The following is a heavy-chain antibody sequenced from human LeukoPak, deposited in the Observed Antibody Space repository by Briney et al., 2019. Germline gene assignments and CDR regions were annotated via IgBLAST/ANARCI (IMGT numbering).Heavy chain of an antibody. D-gene: IGHD6-13*01. CDR1: GFTFSSYE. J-gene: IGHJ5*02. Sequence: GGSLRLSCAASGFTFSSYEMNWVRQAPGKGLEWVSYISSSGSTIYYADSVKGRFTISRDNAKNSLYLQMNSLRAEDTAVYYCARVMGIAAAGTWFDPWGQGTLVTVSS. CDR3: ARVMGIAAAGTWFDP. V-gene: IGHV3-48*03. CDR2: ISSSGSTI.